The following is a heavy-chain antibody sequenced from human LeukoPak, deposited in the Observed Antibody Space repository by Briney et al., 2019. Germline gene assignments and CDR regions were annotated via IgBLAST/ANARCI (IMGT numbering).Heavy chain of an antibody. Sequence: GGSLRLSCAASGFNFSNYWMDWVRQVPGKGPVWVSRVGTDGSSAAYADHVKGRFTISRDNAKNTLYLQMNSLRVEDTAVYYCARDKYGGNSNAFDIWGQGTLVTVSS. CDR3: ARDKYGGNSNAFDI. D-gene: IGHD4-23*01. CDR1: GFNFSNYW. CDR2: VGTDGSSA. V-gene: IGHV3-74*01. J-gene: IGHJ3*02.